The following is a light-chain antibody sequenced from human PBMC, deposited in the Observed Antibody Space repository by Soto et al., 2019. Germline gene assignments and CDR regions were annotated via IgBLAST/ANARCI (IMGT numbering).Light chain of an antibody. CDR3: QQYNNWQLT. CDR1: QWFXSY. V-gene: IGKV3-15*01. CDR2: GAS. Sequence: EIVLTQCPATLSLSPGEGATVSCRASQWFXSYFAWDQQKPGQAPRVLXYGASTRATGIPARLSGSGSGTEFTLTISSLQSEYFAVYYCQQYNNWQLTFGQGTKVDIK. J-gene: IGKJ1*01.